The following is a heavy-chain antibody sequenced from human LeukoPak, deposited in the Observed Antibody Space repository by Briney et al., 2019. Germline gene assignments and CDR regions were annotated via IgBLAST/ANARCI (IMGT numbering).Heavy chain of an antibody. J-gene: IGHJ5*02. CDR2: IKQDGSEK. V-gene: IGHV3-7*01. CDR1: GFTFSSYW. D-gene: IGHD1-26*01. CDR3: ARVGSGSYFWFDP. Sequence: GGSLRLSCAASGFTFSSYWMSWVRQAPGKGLEWAANIKQDGSEKYYVDSVKGRFTISRDNAKNSLYLQMNSLRAEDTAVYYCARVGSGSYFWFDPWGQGTLVTVSS.